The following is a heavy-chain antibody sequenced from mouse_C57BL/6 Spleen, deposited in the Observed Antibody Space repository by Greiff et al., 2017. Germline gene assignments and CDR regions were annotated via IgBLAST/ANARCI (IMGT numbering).Heavy chain of an antibody. D-gene: IGHD1-1*01. Sequence: VKLQQPGAELVKPGASVKMSCKASGYTFTSYWITWVKQRPGQGLEWIGDIYPGSGSTNYNEKFKSKATLTVDTSSSTAYMQLSSLTSEDSAVYYCARRNYGSNYWYFDVWGTGTTVTVSS. J-gene: IGHJ1*03. CDR1: GYTFTSYW. V-gene: IGHV1-55*01. CDR3: ARRNYGSNYWYFDV. CDR2: IYPGSGST.